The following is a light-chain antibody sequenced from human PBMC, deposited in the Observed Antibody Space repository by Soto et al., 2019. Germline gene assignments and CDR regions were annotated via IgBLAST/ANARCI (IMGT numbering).Light chain of an antibody. CDR3: QQYNNWWT. J-gene: IGKJ1*01. V-gene: IGKV3-15*01. Sequence: EIVLTQSPSTRSVSPWERSTLSFRAGQSVSSNLAWYQQKPGQAPRLLIYGASTRATGIPARFTGSGSGTEFTLTISSLQFDDSAVYYCQQYNNWWTFGQGTKVDI. CDR1: QSVSSN. CDR2: GAS.